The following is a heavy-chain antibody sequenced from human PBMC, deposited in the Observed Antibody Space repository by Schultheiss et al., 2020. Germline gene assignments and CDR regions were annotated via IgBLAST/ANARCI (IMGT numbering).Heavy chain of an antibody. CDR1: GGSSSSHY. Sequence: SETLSLTCTVSGGSSSSHYWNWIRQPPGKGLEWIGYTYYSGSTYYNPSLKSRVTISVDTSKTQFSLKLSSVTAADTAVYYGARERVYSSSWRYGMDVWGQGSTVTVCS. CDR2: TYYSGST. J-gene: IGHJ6*02. CDR3: ARERVYSSSWRYGMDV. D-gene: IGHD6-13*01. V-gene: IGHV4-59*11.